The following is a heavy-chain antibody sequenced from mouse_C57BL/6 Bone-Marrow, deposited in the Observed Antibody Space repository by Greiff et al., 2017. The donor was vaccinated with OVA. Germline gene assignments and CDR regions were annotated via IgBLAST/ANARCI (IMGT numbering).Heavy chain of an antibody. J-gene: IGHJ3*01. CDR2: INPSSGYT. Sequence: VQLQQSGAELARPGASVKMSCKASGYTFTSYTMHWVKQRPGQGLEWIGYINPSSGYTKYNQKFKDKATLTADKSSSTAYMQLSSLTSEDAAVNYCAREDGNWFAYWGQGTRVTVSA. D-gene: IGHD2-1*01. CDR1: GYTFTSYT. V-gene: IGHV1-4*01. CDR3: AREDGNWFAY.